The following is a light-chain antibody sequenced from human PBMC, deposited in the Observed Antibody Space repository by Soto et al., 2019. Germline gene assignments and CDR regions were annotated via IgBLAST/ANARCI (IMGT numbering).Light chain of an antibody. V-gene: IGKV3-11*01. CDR1: QSVSSY. J-gene: IGKJ1*01. CDR3: QQRSNWPVT. CDR2: DAS. Sequence: EIVLTQSPATLSLSPGEGATLSCRASQSVSSYLAWYQQKPGQAPRLLIYDASNRATGIPARFSGSGSGTDFTLNISSLEPEDFAVYHCQQRSNWPVTFGLGTKVEV.